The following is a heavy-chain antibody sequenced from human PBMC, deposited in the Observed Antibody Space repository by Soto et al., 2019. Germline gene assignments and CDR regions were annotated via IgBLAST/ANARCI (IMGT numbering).Heavy chain of an antibody. Sequence: GGSLTLSCAASGFTFDGYAMHWVRQAPGKGLEWVSGISWNSGSIGYADSVKGRFTISRDNAKNSLYLQMNSLRAEDTALYYCAKDINSIRYCSSTSCYDGGYYFDYWGQGTLVTVS. CDR3: AKDINSIRYCSSTSCYDGGYYFDY. V-gene: IGHV3-9*01. CDR2: ISWNSGSI. D-gene: IGHD2-2*01. CDR1: GFTFDGYA. J-gene: IGHJ4*02.